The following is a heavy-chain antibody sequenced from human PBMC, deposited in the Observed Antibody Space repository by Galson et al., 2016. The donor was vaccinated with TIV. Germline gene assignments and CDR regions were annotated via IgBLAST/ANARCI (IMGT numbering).Heavy chain of an antibody. Sequence: SLRLSCAASGFTFSAYAMTWVRQAPGKGLEWVSGVNGGGTTYYADSVKGQFTISRDNSKNTLYLQMNNLRAEDTAVYYCAKDKQWVANCGDYWGQGILVTVSS. CDR2: VNGGGTT. CDR1: GFTFSAYA. J-gene: IGHJ4*02. CDR3: AKDKQWVANCGDY. D-gene: IGHD2-21*01. V-gene: IGHV3-23*01.